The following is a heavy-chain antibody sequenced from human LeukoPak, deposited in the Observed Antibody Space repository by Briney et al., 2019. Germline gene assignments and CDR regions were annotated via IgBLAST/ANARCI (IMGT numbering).Heavy chain of an antibody. CDR1: GYTFTGYY. V-gene: IGHV1-2*02. Sequence: ASVKASCKASGYTFTGYYMHWVRQAPGQGLEWMGWINPNSGGTNYAQKSQGRVTMTRDTSISTAYMELSRLRSDDTAVYYCARDRDSSGLIGFYYYYGMDVWGQGTTVTVSS. J-gene: IGHJ6*02. CDR3: ARDRDSSGLIGFYYYYGMDV. CDR2: INPNSGGT. D-gene: IGHD3-22*01.